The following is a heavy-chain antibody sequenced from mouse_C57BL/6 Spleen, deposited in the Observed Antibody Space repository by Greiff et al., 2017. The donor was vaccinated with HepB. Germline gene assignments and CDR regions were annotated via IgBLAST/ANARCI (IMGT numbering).Heavy chain of an antibody. CDR1: GYSFTDYN. D-gene: IGHD1-1*01. Sequence: VQLKESGPELVKPGASVKISCKASGYSFTDYNMNWVKQSTGKSLEWIGVINPNYGTTNYNQKFKGKATLTVDQSSSTAYMQLNSLTSEDSAVYYCAKSPISTVVATDYAMDDWGQGTTVTVSS. J-gene: IGHJ4*01. CDR2: INPNYGTT. CDR3: AKSPISTVVATDYAMDD. V-gene: IGHV1-39*01.